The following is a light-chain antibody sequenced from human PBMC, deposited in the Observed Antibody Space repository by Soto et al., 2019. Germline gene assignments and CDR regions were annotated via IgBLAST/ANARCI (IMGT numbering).Light chain of an antibody. J-gene: IGKJ1*01. CDR1: QSVPGNY. CDR2: GPS. V-gene: IGKV3-20*01. CDR3: HQYGGSAQT. Sequence: EIVLTQSPATLSLSPGASTTLSCRASQSVPGNYLGWYQQKPGQAPRLLIYGPSRRAPGIPDRFSCSGSGTDFTLTISRMEPEDFGVYYCHQYGGSAQTCGQGTKVEI.